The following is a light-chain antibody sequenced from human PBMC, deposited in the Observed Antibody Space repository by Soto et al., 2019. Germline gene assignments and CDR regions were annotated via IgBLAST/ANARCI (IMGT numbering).Light chain of an antibody. CDR3: QQYNNWPWT. J-gene: IGKJ1*01. CDR2: DAS. CDR1: QSVSSD. V-gene: IGKV3-15*01. Sequence: EIVMTQSPATLSVSPGERATLSCRASQSVSSDLAWYQQRPGQAPRLLIYDASTRATGIPARFSGSGSGTDFTLTISSLQSEDFAVYSCQQYNNWPWTFGRGTKVEIK.